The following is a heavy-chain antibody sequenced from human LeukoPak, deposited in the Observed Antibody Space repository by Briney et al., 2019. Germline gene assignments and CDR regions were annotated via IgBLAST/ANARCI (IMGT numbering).Heavy chain of an antibody. CDR3: ARGQDDYSSFYTWFDP. V-gene: IGHV4-31*03. CDR2: IYYSGNT. J-gene: IGHJ5*02. CDR1: GGSISSGGYY. Sequence: SETLSLTCTVSGGSISSGGYYWSWIRQRPGKGLEWIGYIYYSGNTYYSPSLKSRLSISIETSKNRFSLKLSSVTAADTAVYYCARGQDDYSSFYTWFDPWGQGTLVTVSS. D-gene: IGHD4-11*01.